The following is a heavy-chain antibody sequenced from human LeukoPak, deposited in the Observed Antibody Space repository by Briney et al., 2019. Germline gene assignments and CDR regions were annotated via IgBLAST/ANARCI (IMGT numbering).Heavy chain of an antibody. V-gene: IGHV4-39*01. J-gene: IGHJ6*03. D-gene: IGHD2-2*01. CDR3: ATPGEYCSSTSCLYYYYYYMDV. Sequence: PSETLSLTCTVSGGSISSSSYYWGWIRQPPGKGLEWIGSTYYSGSTYYNPSLKSRVTISVDTSKYQFSLKLSSVTAADTAVYYCATPGEYCSSTSCLYYYYYYMDVWGKGTTVTVSS. CDR1: GGSISSSSYY. CDR2: TYYSGST.